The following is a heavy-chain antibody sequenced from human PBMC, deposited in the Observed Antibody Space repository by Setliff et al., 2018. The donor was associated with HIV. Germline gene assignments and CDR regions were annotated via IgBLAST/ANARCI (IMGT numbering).Heavy chain of an antibody. CDR1: DGSFSGYY. D-gene: IGHD1-1*01. V-gene: IGHV4-34*01. CDR3: ARALANWVGRRAFDI. J-gene: IGHJ3*02. Sequence: SETLSLTCAVYDGSFSGYYWSWIRKPPGKGLEWIGEIDHSGSTNSNPSLKSRVTISVDTSKKQFSLRLSSVTAADTAVYFCARALANWVGRRAFDIWGQVTMVTVSS. CDR2: IDHSGST.